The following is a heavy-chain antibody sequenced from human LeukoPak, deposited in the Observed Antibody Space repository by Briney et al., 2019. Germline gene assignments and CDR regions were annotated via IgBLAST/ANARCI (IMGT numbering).Heavy chain of an antibody. V-gene: IGHV4-59*01. D-gene: IGHD6-13*01. CDR1: GGSISSYY. CDR3: AKDAVSSARRQQLVYFDY. CDR2: IYYSGST. J-gene: IGHJ4*02. Sequence: SETLSLTCTVSGGSISSYYWSWIRQPPGKGLEWIGYIYYSGSTNYNPSLKSRVTISVDTSKNQFSLKLSSVTAADTALYYCAKDAVSSARRQQLVYFDYWGQGTLVTVSS.